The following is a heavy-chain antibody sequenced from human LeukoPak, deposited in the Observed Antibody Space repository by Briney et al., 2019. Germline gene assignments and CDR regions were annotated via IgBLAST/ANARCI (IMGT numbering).Heavy chain of an antibody. CDR2: ISSSGSTI. Sequence: PGGSLRLSCAASGFTFSDYYMSWIRQAPGKGLEWVSYISSSGSTIYYADSVKGRFTISRDNAKNSLYLQMNSLRAEDTAVYYCARGPDHYDFWSGYDLFSGTYYYYGMDVWGQGTTVTVSS. V-gene: IGHV3-11*01. CDR3: ARGPDHYDFWSGYDLFSGTYYYYGMDV. D-gene: IGHD3-3*01. J-gene: IGHJ6*02. CDR1: GFTFSDYY.